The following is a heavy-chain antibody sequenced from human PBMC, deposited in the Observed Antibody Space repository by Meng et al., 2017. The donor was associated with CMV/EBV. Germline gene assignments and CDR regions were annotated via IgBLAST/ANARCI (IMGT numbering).Heavy chain of an antibody. D-gene: IGHD7-27*01. CDR3: ARDQTGGALFDN. CDR2: TYYRSKWYN. V-gene: IGHV6-1*01. CDR1: GDSVSSNNAA. J-gene: IGHJ4*02. Sequence: SQTLSLTCAISGDSVSSNNAAWHWIRQSPSRGLAWLGRTYYRSKWYNDYAVSVKSRIIINPDTAKNQFSLQLNSVTPEDTAVYYCARDQTGGALFDNWGRGTLVTVSS.